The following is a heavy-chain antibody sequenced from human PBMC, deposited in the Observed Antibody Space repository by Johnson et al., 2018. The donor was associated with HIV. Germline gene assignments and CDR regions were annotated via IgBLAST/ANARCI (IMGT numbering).Heavy chain of an antibody. CDR3: ARPYDAFVYGAFDV. V-gene: IGHV3-7*01. J-gene: IGHJ3*01. CDR1: GFTFSNSW. CDR2: IKQDGSKK. Sequence: VQLVESGGELVQPGGSLRLSRVASGFTFSNSWMSWVRQAPGKGLEWVANIKQDGSKKYYVGSVRGRFTISRDNANPSLSLQMDSLRVEDTAVYYCARPYDAFVYGAFDVWGPGTMVTVSS. D-gene: IGHD5/OR15-5a*01.